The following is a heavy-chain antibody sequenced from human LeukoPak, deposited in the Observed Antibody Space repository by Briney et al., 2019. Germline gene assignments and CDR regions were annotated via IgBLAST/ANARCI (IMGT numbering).Heavy chain of an antibody. CDR2: IYHSGST. D-gene: IGHD2-2*01. V-gene: IGHV4-4*02. CDR1: GGSISSSNW. J-gene: IGHJ3*02. Sequence: KPSGTLSLTCAVSGGSISSSNWWSWVRQPPGKGLEWIGEIYHSGSTNYNPSLKSRVTISVDTSKNQFSLKLTSVTAADTAVYYCARDGGRTSSDAVEIWGQGTMVTVSS. CDR3: ARDGGRTSSDAVEI.